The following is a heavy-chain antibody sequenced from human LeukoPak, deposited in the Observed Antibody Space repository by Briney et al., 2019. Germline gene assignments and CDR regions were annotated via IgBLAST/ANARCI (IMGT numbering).Heavy chain of an antibody. CDR1: GFTFNNYA. CDR2: ITSNGGTT. V-gene: IGHV3-64D*06. J-gene: IGHJ4*02. Sequence: GGSLRLSCSASGFTFNNYAMHWVRQAPGKGLEYVSAITSNGGTTYYGDSVKGRFTISRDNSKNTVYLQMSSLRPEDTAMYYCVKDLTGSGDYWGQGTLVTVSS. CDR3: VKDLTGSGDY. D-gene: IGHD3-10*01.